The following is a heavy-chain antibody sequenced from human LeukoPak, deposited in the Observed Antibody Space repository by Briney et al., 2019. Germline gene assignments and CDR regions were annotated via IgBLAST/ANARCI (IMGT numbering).Heavy chain of an antibody. J-gene: IGHJ4*02. Sequence: SETLSLTCTVSGGSISSGGYYWSWIRQHPGKGLEWIGYIYYSGSTYYNPSLKSRVTISVDTSKNQFSLKLSSVTAADTPVYFCARDPGYSYGPPPGFFDYWGQGTLVTVSS. V-gene: IGHV4-31*03. D-gene: IGHD5-18*01. CDR3: ARDPGYSYGPPPGFFDY. CDR1: GGSISSGGYY. CDR2: IYYSGST.